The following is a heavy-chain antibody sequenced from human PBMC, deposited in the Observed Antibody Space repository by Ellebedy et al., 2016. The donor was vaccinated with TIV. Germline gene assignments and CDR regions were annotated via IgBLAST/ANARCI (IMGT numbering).Heavy chain of an antibody. J-gene: IGHJ4*02. CDR3: ARVLWRPTTGLRFDN. Sequence: GESLKISXVVSAFTFSNYWMTWVRQAPGKGLEWVANIKQDGSEGYYVDSVKGRFTTSKDNAKNSLYLQMNSLRVEDAAVYYCARVLWRPTTGLRFDNWGQGTLVTVSS. CDR2: IKQDGSEG. D-gene: IGHD1-1*01. V-gene: IGHV3-7*01. CDR1: AFTFSNYW.